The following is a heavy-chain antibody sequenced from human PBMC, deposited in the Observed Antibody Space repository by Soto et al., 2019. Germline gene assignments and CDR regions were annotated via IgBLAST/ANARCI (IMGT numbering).Heavy chain of an antibody. J-gene: IGHJ6*02. Sequence: QVQLVQSGAEVKKPGASVKVSCKASGYTFTSYDINWVRQATGQGLEWMGWMNPNSGNTGYAQKFQGRVTMTRNTSISTAYMELSSLRSEDTAVYYCARRTGYYRYYYYGMDVWGQGTTVTVSS. CDR1: GYTFTSYD. CDR2: MNPNSGNT. V-gene: IGHV1-8*01. CDR3: ARRTGYYRYYYYGMDV. D-gene: IGHD3-9*01.